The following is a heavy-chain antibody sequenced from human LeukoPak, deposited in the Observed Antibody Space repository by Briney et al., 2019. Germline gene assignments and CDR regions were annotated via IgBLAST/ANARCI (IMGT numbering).Heavy chain of an antibody. CDR2: ISGPGATT. Sequence: GGSLRLSCAASGFTFSNYVMSWARQAPGKGLEWVSAISGPGATTYYADSVKGRFTISRDNSKNTLSLQVDSLRAEDTAVYYCAKDGVWGSFAYYFDYWGQGALVTVSS. CDR3: AKDGVWGSFAYYFDY. J-gene: IGHJ4*02. CDR1: GFTFSNYV. V-gene: IGHV3-23*01. D-gene: IGHD3-16*01.